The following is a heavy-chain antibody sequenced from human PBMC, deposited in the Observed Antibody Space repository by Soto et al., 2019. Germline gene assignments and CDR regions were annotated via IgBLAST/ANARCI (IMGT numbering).Heavy chain of an antibody. CDR1: GGTFSSYA. CDR2: IIPIFGTA. CDR3: ARGRPGYYYDSSGYYGEYYYYGMDV. J-gene: IGHJ6*02. V-gene: IGHV1-69*13. Sequence: GASVKVSCKASGGTFSSYAISWVRQAPGQGLEWMGGIIPIFGTANYAQKFQGRVTITADESTSTAYMELSSLGSEDTAVYYCARGRPGYYYDSSGYYGEYYYYGMDVWGQGTTVTVSS. D-gene: IGHD3-22*01.